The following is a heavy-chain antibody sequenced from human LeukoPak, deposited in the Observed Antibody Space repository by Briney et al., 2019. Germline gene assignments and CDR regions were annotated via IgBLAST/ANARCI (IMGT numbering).Heavy chain of an antibody. CDR1: GYTFTSYW. CDR2: IYPGDSDT. Sequence: NHGESLKISCQGFGYTFTSYWIAWVRQMPGKGLEWMGIIYPGDSDTRYSPSFQGQVTISADKSISTAYLQWSSLKASDTAMYYCARLPQGSRLGELLHPDYWGQGTLVTVSS. D-gene: IGHD3-16*01. CDR3: ARLPQGSRLGELLHPDY. J-gene: IGHJ4*02. V-gene: IGHV5-51*01.